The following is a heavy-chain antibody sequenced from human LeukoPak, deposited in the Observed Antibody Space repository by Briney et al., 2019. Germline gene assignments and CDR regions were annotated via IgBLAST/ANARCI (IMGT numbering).Heavy chain of an antibody. CDR2: INQDGGEK. Sequence: ETLSLTCAVSGGSISSSNWMSWVRQAPGKGLEWVANINQDGGEKYYVDSVKGRFTISRDNAKNSLYLQMNSLRAEDTAVYYCARYCSGGSCFDYWGQGTLVTVSS. CDR3: ARYCSGGSCFDY. CDR1: GGSISSSNW. V-gene: IGHV3-7*03. J-gene: IGHJ4*02. D-gene: IGHD2-15*01.